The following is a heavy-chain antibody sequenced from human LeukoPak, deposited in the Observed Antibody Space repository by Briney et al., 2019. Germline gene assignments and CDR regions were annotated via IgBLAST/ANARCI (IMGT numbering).Heavy chain of an antibody. CDR2: IYYSGST. V-gene: IGHV4-59*01. J-gene: IGHJ4*02. D-gene: IGHD6-13*01. Sequence: PSETLSLTCTVSGGSISSYYWSWIRQPPGKGLEWIGYIYYSGSTNYNPSLKSRVTISVDTSKNQFSLKLSSVTAADTAVYYCARVDSSSWYYFDYWGQGTLVTVYS. CDR3: ARVDSSSWYYFDY. CDR1: GGSISSYY.